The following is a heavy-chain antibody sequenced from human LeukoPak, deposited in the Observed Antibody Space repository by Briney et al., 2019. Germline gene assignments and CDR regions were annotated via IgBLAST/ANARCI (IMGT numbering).Heavy chain of an antibody. V-gene: IGHV4-34*01. CDR2: INHSGST. CDR1: GESFSGHY. CDR3: ARPRYGSGSLDS. D-gene: IGHD3-10*01. J-gene: IGHJ4*02. Sequence: SETLSLTCAVYGESFSGHYWTWIRQPPGKGLEWIGEINHSGSTTSNPSLNNRVTISVDTSKNQFSLKLASVTAADTAVYYCARPRYGSGSLDSWGQGTLVTVSS.